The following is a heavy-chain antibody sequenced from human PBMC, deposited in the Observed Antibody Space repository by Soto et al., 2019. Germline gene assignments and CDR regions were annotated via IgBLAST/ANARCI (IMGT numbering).Heavy chain of an antibody. V-gene: IGHV3-23*01. Sequence: GGSLRLSCAASGVTFSSYAMGWVHLAPGKGLELVSTISTGGGRTYYADSVKGRFTISRDNSKNTLYLQMNTLRAEATAVYYCAKGLPGIAVAGTGYFQHWGQGT. J-gene: IGHJ1*01. CDR2: ISTGGGRT. D-gene: IGHD6-19*01. CDR3: AKGLPGIAVAGTGYFQH. CDR1: GVTFSSYA.